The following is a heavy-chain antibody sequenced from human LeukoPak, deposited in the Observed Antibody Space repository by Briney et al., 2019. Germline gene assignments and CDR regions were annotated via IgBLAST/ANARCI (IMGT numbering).Heavy chain of an antibody. V-gene: IGHV3-11*01. CDR3: ARDNSGSYSEGGF. Sequence: GGSLRLSCAASGFRFSDYYMSWIRQAPGEGLEWVSYISSSGTTTSYADSVKGRFTISRDNAKNSLFLQMNNLRAEDTAVYYCARDNSGSYSEGGFWGQGTLVTVSS. D-gene: IGHD1-26*01. J-gene: IGHJ4*02. CDR2: ISSSGTTT. CDR1: GFRFSDYY.